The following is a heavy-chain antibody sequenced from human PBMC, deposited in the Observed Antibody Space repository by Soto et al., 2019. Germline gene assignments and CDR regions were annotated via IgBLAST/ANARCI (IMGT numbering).Heavy chain of an antibody. V-gene: IGHV1-3*01. J-gene: IGHJ5*02. Sequence: QVQLVQSGTQVRTPGASVKISCKASGYIFTKYAMHWVRQASGQGFEWMGWINAGDGKIKYSQQPQGTHPLTRDTAVNTVYMELSSLRFEDTAVYSCARAPRSSFDVVQVPALMFDDWFDPWGQGPLVTVAS. D-gene: IGHD2-2*01. CDR2: INAGDGKI. CDR1: GYIFTKYA. CDR3: ARAPRSSFDVVQVPALMFDDWFDP.